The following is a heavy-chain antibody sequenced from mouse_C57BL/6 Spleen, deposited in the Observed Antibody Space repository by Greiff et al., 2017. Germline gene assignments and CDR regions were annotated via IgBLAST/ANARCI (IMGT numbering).Heavy chain of an antibody. CDR1: GYSITSDY. CDR3: ARGDDGYPYYLDY. V-gene: IGHV3-8*01. CDR2: ISYSGST. J-gene: IGHJ2*01. Sequence: EVQGVESGPGLAKPSQTLSLPCSVTGYSITSDYWNWIRKFPGNKLEYMGYISYSGSTYYNPSLKSRISRTRDTSKNQYYLQLNSVTTEDTATYYCARGDDGYPYYLDYWGQGTTLTVSS. D-gene: IGHD2-3*01.